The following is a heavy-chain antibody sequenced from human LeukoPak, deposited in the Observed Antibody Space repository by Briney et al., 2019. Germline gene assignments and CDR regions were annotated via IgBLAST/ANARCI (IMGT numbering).Heavy chain of an antibody. CDR1: GYTFTSYG. CDR2: ISAYNGNT. D-gene: IGHD2-2*01. CDR3: AREGSSTSCYDY. J-gene: IGHJ4*02. Sequence: ASVKVSCKASGYTFTSYGISWVRQAPGQGLEWMGWISAYNGNTNYAQKFQGRVTMTRDTSISTAYMELSRLRSDDTAVYYCAREGSSTSCYDYWGQGTLVTVSS. V-gene: IGHV1-18*01.